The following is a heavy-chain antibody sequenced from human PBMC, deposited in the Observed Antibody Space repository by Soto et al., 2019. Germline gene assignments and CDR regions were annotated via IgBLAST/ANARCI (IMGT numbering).Heavy chain of an antibody. CDR1: GFTFSSYA. CDR3: AKSRDGYIQGWFDP. CDR2: ISGSGSIT. J-gene: IGHJ5*02. D-gene: IGHD5-12*01. Sequence: PGGSLRLSCAASGFTFSSYAMSWVRQAPGKGLEWVSGISGSGSITYYADSVKGRFTISRDNSKNTLFLQMNSLRAEDTAVYYCAKSRDGYIQGWFDPWGQGTLVTVSS. V-gene: IGHV3-23*01.